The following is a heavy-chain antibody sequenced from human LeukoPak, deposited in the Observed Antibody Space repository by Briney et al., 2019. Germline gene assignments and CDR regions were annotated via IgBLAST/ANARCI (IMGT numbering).Heavy chain of an antibody. Sequence: GASVKVSRKASGYTFTGYYMHWVRQAPGQGLEWMGWINPNSGGTNYAQKFQGRVTMTRDTSISTAYMELSRLRSDDTAVYYCATDFFNSSSAAGNVYWGQGTLVTVSS. D-gene: IGHD6-13*01. J-gene: IGHJ4*02. V-gene: IGHV1-2*02. CDR1: GYTFTGYY. CDR2: INPNSGGT. CDR3: ATDFFNSSSAAGNVY.